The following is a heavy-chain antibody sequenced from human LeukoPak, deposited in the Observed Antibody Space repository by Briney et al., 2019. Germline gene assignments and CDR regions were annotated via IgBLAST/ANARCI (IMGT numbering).Heavy chain of an antibody. V-gene: IGHV4-34*01. CDR1: GGSFSGYY. J-gene: IGHJ5*02. Sequence: KPSETLSLTCAVYGGSFSGYYWSWIRQPPGKGLEWIGEINHSGSTNYNPSLKSRVTISVDTSKNQFSLKLSSVTAADTAVYYCARSTTMVRGVMYNWFDPWGQGTLVTVSS. D-gene: IGHD3-10*01. CDR2: INHSGST. CDR3: ARSTTMVRGVMYNWFDP.